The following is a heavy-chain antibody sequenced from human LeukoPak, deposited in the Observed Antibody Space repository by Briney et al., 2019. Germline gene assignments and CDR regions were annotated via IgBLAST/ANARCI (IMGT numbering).Heavy chain of an antibody. J-gene: IGHJ4*02. CDR2: IYYSGST. D-gene: IGHD6-13*01. V-gene: IGHV4-59*08. CDR1: GGSISSYY. Sequence: PSETLSLTCTVSGGSISSYYWSWIRQPPGKGLEWIGYIYYSGSTNYNPSLKSRVTISVDTSKNQFSLKLSSVTAADTAVYYCARHSEQLVLNYFDYWGQGTLVTVSS. CDR3: ARHSEQLVLNYFDY.